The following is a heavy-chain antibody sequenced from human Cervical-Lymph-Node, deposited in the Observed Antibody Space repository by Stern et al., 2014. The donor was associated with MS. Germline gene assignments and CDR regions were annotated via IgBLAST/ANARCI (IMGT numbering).Heavy chain of an antibody. D-gene: IGHD4-11*01. V-gene: IGHV4-4*02. CDR3: CGERDYSDPNCFDP. CDR2: IFDFGDFT. CDR1: GGPLSSSHW. J-gene: IGHJ5*02. Sequence: QEQLQESGPGLVKPSGTLSLTCTVSGGPLSSSHWWTWVRQHPGKGLEWVGQIFDFGDFTKYTPPLKSQVPISMDKSKNQFSLILNALTAADTAVYYCCGERDYSDPNCFDPWGQGTLVTVSS.